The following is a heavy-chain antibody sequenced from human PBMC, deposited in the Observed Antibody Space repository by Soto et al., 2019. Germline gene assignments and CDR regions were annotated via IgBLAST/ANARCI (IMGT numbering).Heavy chain of an antibody. V-gene: IGHV4-59*01. Sequence: PSETLSLTCTVSGGSISGYYWSWIRQPPGKGLEWIGYVYYSGSTNYNPSLKSRVTISVDTSKNQFSLRLSSVTAADTAVYYCARGSIAAAGKNWFDPWGQGTLVTVSS. CDR2: VYYSGST. CDR3: ARGSIAAAGKNWFDP. D-gene: IGHD6-13*01. J-gene: IGHJ5*02. CDR1: GGSISGYY.